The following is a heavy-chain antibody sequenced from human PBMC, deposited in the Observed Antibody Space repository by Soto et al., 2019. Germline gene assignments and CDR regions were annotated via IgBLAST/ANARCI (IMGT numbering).Heavy chain of an antibody. J-gene: IGHJ4*02. CDR3: AREWSGYYFDY. CDR2: IWYDGSNK. Sequence: QVQLVESGGGVVQPGRSLRLSCAASGFTFSSYGMHWVRQAPGKGLEWVAVIWYDGSNKYYADSVKGRFTISRDNSKNTLYLQMNSLRAEDTAVYYCAREWSGYYFDYWGRGTLVTVSS. D-gene: IGHD3-10*02. CDR1: GFTFSSYG. V-gene: IGHV3-33*01.